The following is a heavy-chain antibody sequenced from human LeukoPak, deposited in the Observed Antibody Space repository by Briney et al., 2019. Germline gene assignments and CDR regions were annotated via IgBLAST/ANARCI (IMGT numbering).Heavy chain of an antibody. Sequence: GRSLRLSCVVSGFTFNNYAIHWVRQAPGKGLEWVAVISSDASNKYYADSVKGRFIISRDNSKNTLYLQMNSLRAEDTAVYYCVTLDDRGYSGYGPFDYWGQGTLVTVSS. V-gene: IGHV3-30-3*01. CDR2: ISSDASNK. CDR3: VTLDDRGYSGYGPFDY. J-gene: IGHJ4*02. D-gene: IGHD5-12*01. CDR1: GFTFNNYA.